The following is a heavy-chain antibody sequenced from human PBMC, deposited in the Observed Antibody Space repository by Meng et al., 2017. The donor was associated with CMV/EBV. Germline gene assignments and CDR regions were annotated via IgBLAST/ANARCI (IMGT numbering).Heavy chain of an antibody. D-gene: IGHD2-2*02. V-gene: IGHV1-2*02. CDR3: ARSGYCSSTSCYRLQNYYYYYGMDV. CDR2: INPNSGGT. Sequence: ASVKVSCKASGYTFTGYYMHWVRQAPGQGLEWMGWINPNSGGTNYAQKFQGRVTMTRDTSISTAYMELSRLRSDDTAVYYCARSGYCSSTSCYRLQNYYYYYGMDVWGQGTTVTVSS. J-gene: IGHJ6*02. CDR1: GYTFTGYY.